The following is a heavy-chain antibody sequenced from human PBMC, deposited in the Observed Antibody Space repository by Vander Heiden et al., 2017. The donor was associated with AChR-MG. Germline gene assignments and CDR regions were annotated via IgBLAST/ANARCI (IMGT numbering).Heavy chain of an antibody. CDR2: IYYSGST. D-gene: IGHD6-19*01. V-gene: IGHV4-39*01. CDR1: GGSISSSSYY. CDR3: ASASSGWDWYFDL. Sequence: QLQLQESGPGLVKPSETLSLTCPVSGGSISSSSYYWGWIRQPPGKGLEWIGSIYYSGSTYYNPSLKSRVTISVDTSKNQFSLKLSSVTAADTAVYYCASASSGWDWYFDLWGRGTLVTVSS. J-gene: IGHJ2*01.